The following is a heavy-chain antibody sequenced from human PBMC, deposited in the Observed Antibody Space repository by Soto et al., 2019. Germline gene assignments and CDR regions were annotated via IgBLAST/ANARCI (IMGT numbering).Heavy chain of an antibody. D-gene: IGHD3-10*01. J-gene: IGHJ6*02. CDR3: AREELADYYYYGMDV. CDR2: ISVGHGNT. V-gene: IGHV1-3*01. Sequence: ASVKVSCKASGYTFTGYAIHWVRQAPGQRLEWMGWISVGHGNTKYSQKFQGRVTITGDTSATTAYMELSSLRSEDTAVYYCAREELADYYYYGMDVWGQGTTVTVSS. CDR1: GYTFTGYA.